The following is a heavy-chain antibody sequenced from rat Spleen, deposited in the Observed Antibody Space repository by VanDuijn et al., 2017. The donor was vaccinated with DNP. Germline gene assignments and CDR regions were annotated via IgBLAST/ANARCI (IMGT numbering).Heavy chain of an antibody. CDR2: ISYSGST. Sequence: EVQLQESGPGLVKPSQSLSLTCSVTGYSITSNYWGWIRKFPGNKMEYIGHISYSGSTNYNPSLKSRFSITRDTSKNQFFLQLNSSTTEDTATYYCSKYYYSSYFDYWGQGVMVTVSS. CDR1: GYSITSNY. CDR3: SKYYYSSYFDY. V-gene: IGHV3-1*01. D-gene: IGHD1-2*01. J-gene: IGHJ2*01.